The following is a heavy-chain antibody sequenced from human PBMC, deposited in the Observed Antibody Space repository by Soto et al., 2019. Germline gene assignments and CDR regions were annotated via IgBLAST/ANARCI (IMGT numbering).Heavy chain of an antibody. J-gene: IGHJ3*02. D-gene: IGHD2-2*03. Sequence: ASVKVSCKASGYTFTSYGISWVRQAPGQGLEWMGWISAYNGNTNYAQKLQGRVTMTTDTSTSTAYMELRSLRSDDTAVYYCARAYGYCSSTSCAKVDTFDIWGQGTMVTVSS. CDR1: GYTFTSYG. V-gene: IGHV1-18*04. CDR2: ISAYNGNT. CDR3: ARAYGYCSSTSCAKVDTFDI.